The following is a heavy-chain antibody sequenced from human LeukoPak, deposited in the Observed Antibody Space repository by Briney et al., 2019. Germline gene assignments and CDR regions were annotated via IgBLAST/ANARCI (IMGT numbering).Heavy chain of an antibody. V-gene: IGHV4-59*08. CDR1: GGSISSYY. J-gene: IGHJ4*02. CDR2: IYYSGST. D-gene: IGHD1-26*01. CDR3: ARSAREWEVLPYYFDY. Sequence: SETLSLTCTVSGGSISSYYWSWIRQPPGKGLEWIGYIYYSGSTNYNPSLKSRVTISVDTSKNQFSLKLSSVTAADTAVYYCARSAREWEVLPYYFDYWGQGTLVTVSS.